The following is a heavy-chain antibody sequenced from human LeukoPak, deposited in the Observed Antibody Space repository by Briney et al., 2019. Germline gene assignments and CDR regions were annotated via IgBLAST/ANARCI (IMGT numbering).Heavy chain of an antibody. V-gene: IGHV3-21*01. Sequence: GGSLRLSCVASGFTFSDYGMLWVRQAPGKGLEWVSSVSSSSSYIYYADSVKGRFTISRDNAKNSLYLQMNSLRAEDTAVYYCARDPSPGGRYGMDVWGQGTTVTVSS. CDR1: GFTFSDYG. CDR2: VSSSSSYI. D-gene: IGHD3-10*01. CDR3: ARDPSPGGRYGMDV. J-gene: IGHJ6*02.